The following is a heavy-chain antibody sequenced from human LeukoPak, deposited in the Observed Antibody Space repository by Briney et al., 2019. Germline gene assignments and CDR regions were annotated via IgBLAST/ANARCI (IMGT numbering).Heavy chain of an antibody. J-gene: IGHJ5*02. CDR2: IYTSGST. D-gene: IGHD3-3*01. Sequence: SETLSLTCTVSGGSISSGSYYWSWIRQPAGKGLEWIGRIYTSGSTNYNPSLKSRVTISVDTSKNQFSLKLSSVTAADTAVYYCARRNYDFWSGYSNWFDPWGQGTLVTVS. CDR1: GGSISSGSYY. V-gene: IGHV4-61*02. CDR3: ARRNYDFWSGYSNWFDP.